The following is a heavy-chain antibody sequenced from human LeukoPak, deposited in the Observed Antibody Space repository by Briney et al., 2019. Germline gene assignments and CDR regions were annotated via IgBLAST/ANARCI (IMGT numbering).Heavy chain of an antibody. CDR2: IIPILGTA. D-gene: IGHD1-14*01. CDR1: GGTFSSYA. J-gene: IGHJ4*02. CDR3: ARVELTGTTDY. Sequence: GASVKVSCKASGGTFSSYAISWVRQAPGQGLEWMGGIIPILGTANYAQKFRGRVTITADESTSTAYMELSSLRSEDTAVYYCARVELTGTTDYWGQGTLVTVSS. V-gene: IGHV1-69*13.